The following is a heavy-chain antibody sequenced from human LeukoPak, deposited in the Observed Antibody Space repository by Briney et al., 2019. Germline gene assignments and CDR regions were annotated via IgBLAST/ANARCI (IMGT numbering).Heavy chain of an antibody. Sequence: PGGSLRLSCAASGFTFSSIPLSWFRQAPGKGLEWVSAISGSGGSTYHADSVKGRFTISRDNSKNTLYLQMNSLRAEDTAVYYCAKDRRSNGDWGQGTLVTVSS. CDR1: GFTFSSIP. CDR2: ISGSGGST. D-gene: IGHD4-17*01. CDR3: AKDRRSNGD. V-gene: IGHV3-23*01. J-gene: IGHJ4*02.